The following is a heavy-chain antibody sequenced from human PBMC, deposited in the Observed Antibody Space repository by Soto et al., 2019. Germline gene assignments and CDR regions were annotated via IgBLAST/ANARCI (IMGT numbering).Heavy chain of an antibody. Sequence: QLPLQESGSGLVKPSQTLSLTCAVSGGSISSGGYSWSWIRQPPGKGLEWIGYIYHSGSTYYNPSLKSRVTISVDRSKNQFSLMLSSVTAADSAVYYCSSGQQLVRNYWGQGTLVTVSS. J-gene: IGHJ4*02. D-gene: IGHD6-13*01. CDR2: IYHSGST. CDR3: SSGQQLVRNY. CDR1: GGSISSGGYS. V-gene: IGHV4-30-2*01.